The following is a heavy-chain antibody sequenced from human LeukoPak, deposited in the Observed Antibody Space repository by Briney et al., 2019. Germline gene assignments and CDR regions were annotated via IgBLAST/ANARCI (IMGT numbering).Heavy chain of an antibody. J-gene: IGHJ4*02. D-gene: IGHD1-26*01. CDR1: GFTFSSFE. CDR3: ATYSGNNGDIAY. CDR2: IHSSGSTK. V-gene: IGHV3-48*03. Sequence: GGSLRLSCAASGFTFSSFEMNWVRQAPGKGLEWISYIHSSGSTKLYADSVKGRFPISRDNAKTSLYLQMNSLTDEDTTLYYCATYSGNNGDIAYWGQGTLVTVSS.